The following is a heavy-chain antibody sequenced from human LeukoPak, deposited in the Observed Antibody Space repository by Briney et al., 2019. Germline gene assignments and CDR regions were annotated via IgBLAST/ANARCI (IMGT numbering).Heavy chain of an antibody. V-gene: IGHV3-23*01. J-gene: IGHJ4*02. CDR1: GFRLSSYV. Sequence: GGSLRLSCAASGFRLSSYVMNWVRQAPGKGLEWVSAITASGGSAYYADSIKGRFAMSRDNSKSTLYLQMNSLRAEDTAVYYCAKSPDIVVLPAAIPFDYWGQGALVTVSS. D-gene: IGHD2-2*01. CDR2: ITASGGSA. CDR3: AKSPDIVVLPAAIPFDY.